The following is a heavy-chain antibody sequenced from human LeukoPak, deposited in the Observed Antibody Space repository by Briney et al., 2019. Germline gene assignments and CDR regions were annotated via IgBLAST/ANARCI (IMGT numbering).Heavy chain of an antibody. CDR1: GGSISSYY. Sequence: SETLSLTCTVSGGSISSYYWNWIRQPPGKELEWIGFIAYNGVTNSNPSLKSRVTISVDTTNNQFSLKLSSVTAADTAVYYCARDSGTTGEVKFDPWGQGTLVTVSS. V-gene: IGHV4-59*12. CDR3: ARDSGTTGEVKFDP. D-gene: IGHD3-10*01. J-gene: IGHJ5*02. CDR2: IAYNGVT.